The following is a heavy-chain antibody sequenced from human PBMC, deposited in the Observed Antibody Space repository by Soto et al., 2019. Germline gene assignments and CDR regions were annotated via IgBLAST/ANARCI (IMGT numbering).Heavy chain of an antibody. D-gene: IGHD3-10*01. CDR2: IKSNADGGAT. Sequence: GGSLRLSCAASGFTLTKASMSWVRQAPGKGLEWVGHIKSNADGGATDYAAPVKGRFTVSRDDSRNTLYLQLNSLKTEDTAVYYCTTAPFSFITLPGTSFLIGMDGGGQGTTVTV. CDR1: GFTLTKAS. V-gene: IGHV3-15*01. CDR3: TTAPFSFITLPGTSFLIGMDG. J-gene: IGHJ6*02.